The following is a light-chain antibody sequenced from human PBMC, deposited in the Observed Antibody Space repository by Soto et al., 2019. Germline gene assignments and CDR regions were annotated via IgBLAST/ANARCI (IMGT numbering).Light chain of an antibody. Sequence: QSVLTQPPSASGTPGQRVTISCSGSTSNLGSNFVYWYQQVPGAAPKLLISRNDQRPSGVPDRFSGSKSGTSASLAISGLRSEDEADYHCAAWDDSLSGVVFGGGTKHTVL. CDR2: RND. CDR3: AAWDDSLSGVV. CDR1: TSNLGSNF. V-gene: IGLV1-47*01. J-gene: IGLJ3*02.